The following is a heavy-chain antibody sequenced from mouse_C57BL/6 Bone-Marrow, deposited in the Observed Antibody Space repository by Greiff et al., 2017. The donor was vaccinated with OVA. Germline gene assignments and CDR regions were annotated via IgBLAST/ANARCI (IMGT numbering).Heavy chain of an antibody. CDR2: ICGGGST. V-gene: IGHV2-3*01. J-gene: IGHJ4*01. CDR1: GFSLTSYG. Sequence: VKVVESGPGLVAPSQSLSITCTASGFSLTSYGVSWVRQPPGKGLEWLGVICGGGSTNYHSAHISRLSISKDNTKIQVLLSLTSLQTDDTATYYCATRDYWGQGTSVTVSS. CDR3: ATRDY.